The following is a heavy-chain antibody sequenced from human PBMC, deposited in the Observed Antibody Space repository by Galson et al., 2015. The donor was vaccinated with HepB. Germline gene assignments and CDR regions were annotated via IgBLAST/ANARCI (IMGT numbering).Heavy chain of an antibody. CDR2: ISGSGGYT. V-gene: IGHV3-23*01. J-gene: IGHJ4*02. CDR3: AKDLIAVAGTGRYFDY. D-gene: IGHD6-19*01. Sequence: SLRLSCAASGFSFSTYGMSWVRQAPGKGLEWVSGISGSGGYTKYADPVKGRFTISRDNSKNTLYLQMNSLRAEDTAVYYCAKDLIAVAGTGRYFDYWGQGTLVTVSS. CDR1: GFSFSTYG.